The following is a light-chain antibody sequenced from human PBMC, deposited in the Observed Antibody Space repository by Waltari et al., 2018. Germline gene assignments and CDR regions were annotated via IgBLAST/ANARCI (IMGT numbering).Light chain of an antibody. CDR3: QQRSNWPGT. CDR2: DAS. J-gene: IGKJ2*01. CDR1: QSVSSY. V-gene: IGKV3-11*01. Sequence: EIVLTQSPATLSLSPGERATLSCRASQSVSSYLGWYQQKHGQAPRRLIYDASNRATGIPARFSGSGSGTDFTLTISSLEPEDFAVYYCQQRSNWPGTFGQGTKLEI.